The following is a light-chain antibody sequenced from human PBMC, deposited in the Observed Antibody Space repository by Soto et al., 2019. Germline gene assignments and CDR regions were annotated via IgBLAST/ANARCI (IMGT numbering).Light chain of an antibody. Sequence: QSVLTPPPSVSGAPGQSVTISCTGSSSNIGAGYDVHWYQQLPGTAPKLLIYGNSNRPSGVPDRFSGSKSGTSDSLAITGLQSEDEADYYCQAYDSSLSGYVFGTGTKLTVL. J-gene: IGLJ1*01. CDR2: GNS. V-gene: IGLV1-40*01. CDR3: QAYDSSLSGYV. CDR1: SSNIGAGYD.